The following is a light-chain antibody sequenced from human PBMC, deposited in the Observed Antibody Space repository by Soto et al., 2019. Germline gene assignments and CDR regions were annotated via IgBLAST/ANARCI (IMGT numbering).Light chain of an antibody. V-gene: IGLV2-23*01. J-gene: IGLJ1*01. CDR3: CSSAPESTYV. CDR1: IDAVGAYNS. Sequence: QSPLAQAASVSGSRGQSIAISCTGTIDAVGAYNSVSWYQQLPHKAPQVILYKGTQRPAGVSSRFSGSTSGNAASLTISGLQADDEADYFCCSSAPESTYVFGTGTKVTVL. CDR2: KGT.